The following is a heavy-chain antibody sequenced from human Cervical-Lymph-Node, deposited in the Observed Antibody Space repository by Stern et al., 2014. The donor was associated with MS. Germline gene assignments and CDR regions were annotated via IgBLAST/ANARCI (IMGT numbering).Heavy chain of an antibody. Sequence: EVQLEESGPEVKRPGESLKISCQASGYTFTSYWIGWVRQMPGKGLERIASIFPGCSDIRYSPSFQGQVTISADKSSSTAYLQWNNLKASDTAIYYCARQRYFDYWGQGTLVTVSS. CDR2: IFPGCSDI. CDR1: GYTFTSYW. J-gene: IGHJ4*02. CDR3: ARQRYFDY. V-gene: IGHV5-51*01.